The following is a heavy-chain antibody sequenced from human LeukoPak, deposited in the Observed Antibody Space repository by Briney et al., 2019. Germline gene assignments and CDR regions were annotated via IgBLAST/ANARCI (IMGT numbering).Heavy chain of an antibody. Sequence: SETLSLTCAVYGGSFSGYYWSWIRQPPGKWLEWIGEINHSGSTNYNPSLKSRVTISVDTSKNQFSLKLSSVTAADTAVYYCARTTEGGYTYDYFYYYYMDVWGKGTTVTISS. CDR3: ARTTEGGYTYDYFYYYYMDV. J-gene: IGHJ6*03. D-gene: IGHD5-18*01. CDR2: INHSGST. CDR1: GGSFSGYY. V-gene: IGHV4-34*01.